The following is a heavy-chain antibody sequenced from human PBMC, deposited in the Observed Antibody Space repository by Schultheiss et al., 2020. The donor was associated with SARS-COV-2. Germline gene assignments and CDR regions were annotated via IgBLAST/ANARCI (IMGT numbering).Heavy chain of an antibody. CDR2: ISAYNGNT. J-gene: IGHJ5*02. Sequence: ASVKVSCKASGYTFTSYGISWVRQATGQGLEWMGWISAYNGNTNYAQKLQGRVTMTTDTSTSTAYMELRSLRSDDTAVYYCARCGYCSSTSCYTRGYNWFDPWGQGTLVTVSS. V-gene: IGHV1-18*01. CDR1: GYTFTSYG. D-gene: IGHD2-2*02. CDR3: ARCGYCSSTSCYTRGYNWFDP.